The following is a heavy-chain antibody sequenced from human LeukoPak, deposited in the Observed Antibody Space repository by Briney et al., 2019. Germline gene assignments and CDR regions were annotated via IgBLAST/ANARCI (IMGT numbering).Heavy chain of an antibody. J-gene: IGHJ6*03. CDR3: ARQNLWSGYYYSDVDYYYMDV. V-gene: IGHV4-39*01. D-gene: IGHD3-3*01. Sequence: SETLSLTCTVSGGSISSSSYYWGWIRQPPGKGLEWIGSIYYSGSTYYNPSLKSRVTISVDTSKNQFSLKLSSVTAADTAVYYCARQNLWSGYYYSDVDYYYMDVWGKGTTVTVSS. CDR1: GGSISSSSYY. CDR2: IYYSGST.